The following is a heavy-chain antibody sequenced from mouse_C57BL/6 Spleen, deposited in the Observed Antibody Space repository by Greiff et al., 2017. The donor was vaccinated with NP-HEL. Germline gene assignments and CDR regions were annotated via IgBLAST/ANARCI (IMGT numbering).Heavy chain of an antibody. Sequence: QVQLQQSGAELVRPGASVTLSCKASGYTFTDYEMHWVKQTPVHGLEWIGAIDPETGGTAYNQKFKGKAILTADKSSSTAYMELRSLTSEDSAVYYSTREGYRGAMDYWGQGTSVTVSS. D-gene: IGHD2-14*01. CDR3: TREGYRGAMDY. CDR2: IDPETGGT. J-gene: IGHJ4*01. V-gene: IGHV1-15*01. CDR1: GYTFTDYE.